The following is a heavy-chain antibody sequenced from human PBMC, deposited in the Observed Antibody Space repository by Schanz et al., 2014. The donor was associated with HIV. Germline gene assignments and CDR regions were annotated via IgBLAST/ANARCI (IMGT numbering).Heavy chain of an antibody. J-gene: IGHJ5*02. V-gene: IGHV3-11*01. D-gene: IGHD3-9*01. CDR1: GFTFNTFY. CDR2: ISSGGSTK. CDR3: ARDSTYDILAGYYKGGNWFDP. Sequence: QVQLVESGGALVNPGSSLRLSCAASGFTFNTFYMSWLRQAPGKGLEWISYISSGGSTKYYADSVKGRFAISRDNAKNSLYLQMNSLTPEDTAVYYCARDSTYDILAGYYKGGNWFDPWGQGTLVTVSS.